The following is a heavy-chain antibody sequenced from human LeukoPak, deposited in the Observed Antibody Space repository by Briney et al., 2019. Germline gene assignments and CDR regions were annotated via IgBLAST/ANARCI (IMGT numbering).Heavy chain of an antibody. CDR3: ARDQEGFDY. Sequence: ASVKVSCKASGYTFTSYYIHWVRLAPGQGLEWMGMIYPRDGSTSYAQKFQGRVTVTRDTSTSTVHMELSGLRSEDTAVYYCARDQEGFDYWGQGTLVTVSS. CDR1: GYTFTSYY. V-gene: IGHV1-46*01. J-gene: IGHJ4*02. CDR2: IYPRDGST.